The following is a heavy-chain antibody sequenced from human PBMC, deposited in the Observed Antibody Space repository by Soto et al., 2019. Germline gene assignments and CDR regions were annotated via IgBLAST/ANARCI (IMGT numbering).Heavy chain of an antibody. CDR2: ISAYNGNT. J-gene: IGHJ3*02. D-gene: IGHD6-19*01. CDR1: GYTFTSYG. CDR3: ATSIAVASDAFDI. Sequence: ASVKVSCKASGYTFTSYGLSWVRQAPGQGLEWMGWISAYNGNTNYAQKLQGRVTITTDTSTSTAYMELRSLRSEDTAVYYCATSIAVASDAFDIWGQGTMVTVSS. V-gene: IGHV1-18*01.